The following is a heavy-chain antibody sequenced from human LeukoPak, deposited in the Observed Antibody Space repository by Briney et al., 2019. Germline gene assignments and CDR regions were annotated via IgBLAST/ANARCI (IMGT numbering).Heavy chain of an antibody. CDR3: AKDPIVVVVAALYYYGMDA. CDR1: GFTFSSYA. CDR2: ISGSGGST. J-gene: IGHJ6*04. D-gene: IGHD2-15*01. Sequence: PGGSLRLSCAASGFTFSSYAMSWVRQAPGKGLEWVSAISGSGGSTYYADSVKGRFTISRDNSKNTLYLQMNSLRAEDTAVYYCAKDPIVVVVAALYYYGMDAWGKGTTVTVSS. V-gene: IGHV3-23*01.